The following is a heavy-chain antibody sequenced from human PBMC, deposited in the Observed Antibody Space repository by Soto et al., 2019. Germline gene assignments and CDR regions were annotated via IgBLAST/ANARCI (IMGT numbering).Heavy chain of an antibody. CDR2: ISYDGSNK. D-gene: IGHD5-12*01. Sequence: QVQLVESGGGVVQPGRSLRLSCAASGFTFSSYAMHWVRQAPGKGLEWVAVISYDGSNKYYADSVKGRFTISRENSKNTLYLQMNSLRAEDTAVYYCARDQSGFLIHRTLDYWGQGTLVTVSS. J-gene: IGHJ4*02. CDR3: ARDQSGFLIHRTLDY. V-gene: IGHV3-30-3*01. CDR1: GFTFSSYA.